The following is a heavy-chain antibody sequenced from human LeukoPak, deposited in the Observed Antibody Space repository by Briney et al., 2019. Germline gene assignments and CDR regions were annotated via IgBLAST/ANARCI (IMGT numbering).Heavy chain of an antibody. J-gene: IGHJ4*02. CDR1: GFTFSSYA. V-gene: IGHV3-30-3*01. CDR3: ARDGGDGYNPEFDY. CDR2: ISYDGSNK. D-gene: IGHD5-24*01. Sequence: GGSLRLSCAASGFTFSSYAMHWVRQAPGKGLEWVAVISYDGSNKYYADSVKGRFTISRDNSKNTLYLQMNSLRAEDTAVYYCARDGGDGYNPEFDYWGQGTLVTVSP.